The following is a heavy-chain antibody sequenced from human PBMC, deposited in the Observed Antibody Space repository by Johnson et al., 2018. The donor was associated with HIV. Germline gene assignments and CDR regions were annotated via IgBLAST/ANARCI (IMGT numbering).Heavy chain of an antibody. D-gene: IGHD6-6*01. V-gene: IGHV3-11*04. CDR2: VSVSGNNI. CDR3: ARVGDSSSSLGAFDI. J-gene: IGHJ3*02. CDR1: EFSFSDYS. Sequence: QMQLVESGGGLVKPGGSLRLSCTASEFSFSDYSLRCLRQAPGKGLNWVSCVSVSGNNIDCLSGNNIDCTGRFTISRDNPKTSLRLQMNSLGVEDTAVYYCARVGDSSSSLGAFDIWGQGTMVTVSS.